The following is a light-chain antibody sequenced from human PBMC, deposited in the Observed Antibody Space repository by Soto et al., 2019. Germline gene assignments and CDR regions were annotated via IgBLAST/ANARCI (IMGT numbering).Light chain of an antibody. J-gene: IGLJ1*01. CDR2: EVT. CDR3: VSHISVAYRSIYV. Sequence: QSVLTQPASVSGSHGQSITISCTGTSSDIGVYDYVSWYQQHPGKAPKLIIYEVTNRPSGLSNRFSGSKSDNTASLTISGLQAEDEADYYCVSHISVAYRSIYVFGTGTKVTVL. V-gene: IGLV2-14*01. CDR1: SSDIGVYDY.